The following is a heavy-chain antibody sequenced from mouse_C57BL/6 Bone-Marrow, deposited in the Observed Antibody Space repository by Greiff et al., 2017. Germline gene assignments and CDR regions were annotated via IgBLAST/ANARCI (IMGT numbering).Heavy chain of an antibody. J-gene: IGHJ2*01. Sequence: QVQLKESGAELVRPGTSVKVSCKASGYAFTNYLIEWVKQRPGQGLEWIGVINPGSGGTNYNEKFKGKATLTADKSSSTAYMQLSSLTSEDSAVYFCARGLFFDYWGQGTTLTVSS. CDR2: INPGSGGT. V-gene: IGHV1-54*01. CDR1: GYAFTNYL. CDR3: ARGLFFDY.